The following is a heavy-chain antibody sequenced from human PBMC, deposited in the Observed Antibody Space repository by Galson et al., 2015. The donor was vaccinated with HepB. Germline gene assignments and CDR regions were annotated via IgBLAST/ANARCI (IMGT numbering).Heavy chain of an antibody. V-gene: IGHV3-48*02. J-gene: IGHJ5*02. CDR3: AREAAAIGGNWFDP. CDR2: ISSSSSTI. D-gene: IGHD2-2*01. CDR1: GFTFSSYS. Sequence: SLRLSCAASGFTFSSYSMNWVRQAPGKGLEWVSYISSSSSTIYYADSVKGRFTISRDNAKNSLYLQMNSLRDEDTAVYYCAREAAAIGGNWFDPWGQGTLVTVSS.